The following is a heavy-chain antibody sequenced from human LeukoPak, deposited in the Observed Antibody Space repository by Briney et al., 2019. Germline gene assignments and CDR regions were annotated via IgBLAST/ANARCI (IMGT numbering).Heavy chain of an antibody. J-gene: IGHJ4*02. CDR1: GGSISSSSYY. CDR2: IYYSGST. D-gene: IGHD6-13*01. Sequence: SETLSLTCTVSGGSISSSSYYWGWVRQPPGKGLEWIGTIYYSGSTYYHPSLKSRVAISIDTSKNQFSLKLSSVTAADTAVYYCARGITGITAAGSEWGQGTLVTVSS. CDR3: ARGITGITAAGSE. V-gene: IGHV4-39*01.